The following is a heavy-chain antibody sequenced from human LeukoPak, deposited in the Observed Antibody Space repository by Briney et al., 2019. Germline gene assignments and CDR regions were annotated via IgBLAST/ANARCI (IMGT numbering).Heavy chain of an antibody. Sequence: SETLSLTCTVTGGSISSYYWSWIRQPPGKGLEWIGYIYYTVSTNYNPSLKSRVTISVDTSKNQFSLKLSSVSAADTAVYYCARQQLSQLYYFDNWGQGTLVTVSS. D-gene: IGHD6-13*01. J-gene: IGHJ4*02. V-gene: IGHV4-59*01. CDR3: ARQQLSQLYYFDN. CDR2: IYYTVST. CDR1: GGSISSYY.